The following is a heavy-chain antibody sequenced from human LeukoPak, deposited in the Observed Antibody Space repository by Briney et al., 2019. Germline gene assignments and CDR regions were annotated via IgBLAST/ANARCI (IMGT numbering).Heavy chain of an antibody. V-gene: IGHV5-51*01. CDR2: IFPSDSDT. Sequence: PGESLKISCKGSGYSFTTYWIGWVRQMPGEGLEWMGIIFPSDSDTRYSPSFQGQVTISADKSISTAYLQWSSLKASDTAIYYCTRGRPIDYWGQGTLVTVSS. CDR1: GYSFTTYW. CDR3: TRGRPIDY. J-gene: IGHJ4*02.